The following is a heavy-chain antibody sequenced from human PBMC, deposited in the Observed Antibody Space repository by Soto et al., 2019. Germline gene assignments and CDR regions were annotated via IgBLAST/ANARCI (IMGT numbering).Heavy chain of an antibody. Sequence: PSETLSLTCTVSGGSMSESFWSWIRQSPGKGLEWIGYVYYLGSTDYNPSLKSRVTISVDTSKRQFSLKLSSVTVADTAVYYCARDGYDGSGSPYPAYWGPGAQVTVSS. CDR2: VYYLGST. CDR3: ARDGYDGSGSPYPAY. J-gene: IGHJ4*02. CDR1: GGSMSESF. V-gene: IGHV4-59*01. D-gene: IGHD3-10*01.